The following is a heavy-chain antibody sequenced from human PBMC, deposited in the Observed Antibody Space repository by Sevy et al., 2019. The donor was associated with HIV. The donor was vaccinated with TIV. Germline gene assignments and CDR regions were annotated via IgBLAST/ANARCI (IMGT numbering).Heavy chain of an antibody. V-gene: IGHV3-30*02. Sequence: GGSLRLSCAASGFTFSSYGMRWVRQAPGKGLEWVAFIRYDGSNKYYADSVKGRFTISRDNSKNTLYLQMNSLRAEDTAVYYCAKAPPGGTTYYYYYYMDVWGKGTTVTVSS. CDR1: GFTFSSYG. CDR2: IRYDGSNK. J-gene: IGHJ6*03. CDR3: AKAPPGGTTYYYYYYMDV. D-gene: IGHD2-15*01.